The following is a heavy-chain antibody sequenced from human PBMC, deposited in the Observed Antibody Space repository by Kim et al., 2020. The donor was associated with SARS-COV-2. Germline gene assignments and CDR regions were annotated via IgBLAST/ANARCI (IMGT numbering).Heavy chain of an antibody. Sequence: SVKVSCKASGGTFSSYAISWVRQAPGQGLEWMGGIIPIFGTANYAQKFQGRVTITADESTSTAYMELSSLRSEDTAVYYCAREDAGHYYGSGSYYTLAYWGQGTLVTVSS. J-gene: IGHJ4*02. CDR2: IIPIFGTA. D-gene: IGHD3-10*01. CDR1: GGTFSSYA. CDR3: AREDAGHYYGSGSYYTLAY. V-gene: IGHV1-69*13.